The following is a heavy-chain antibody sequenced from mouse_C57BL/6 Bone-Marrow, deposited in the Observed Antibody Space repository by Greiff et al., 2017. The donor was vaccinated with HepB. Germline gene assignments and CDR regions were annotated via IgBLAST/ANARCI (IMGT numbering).Heavy chain of an antibody. D-gene: IGHD1-1*01. Sequence: QVQLQQPGAELVRPGTSVKLSCKASGYTFTSYWMHWVKQRPGQGLEWIGVIDPSDSYTNYNQKFKGKATLTVDTSSSTAYMQLSSLTSEDSAVYYCARGGTVVATGDYWGQGTTLTVSS. J-gene: IGHJ2*01. V-gene: IGHV1-59*01. CDR1: GYTFTSYW. CDR3: ARGGTVVATGDY. CDR2: IDPSDSYT.